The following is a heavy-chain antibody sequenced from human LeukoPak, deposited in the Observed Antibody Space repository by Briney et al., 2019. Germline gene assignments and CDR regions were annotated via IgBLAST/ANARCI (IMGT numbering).Heavy chain of an antibody. CDR2: ISYDGGHQ. V-gene: IGHV3-30*18. CDR1: GFTFTSYV. Sequence: GGSLKLSCEASGFTFTSYVVHWVRQAPGKGLEWLSVISYDGGHQYNADSVKGRFTISRDNSKNTVYLQLNSLRAEDTAVYYCAKDRRMMSPFYGMDVWGQGTTVIVSS. CDR3: AKDRRMMSPFYGMDV. J-gene: IGHJ6*02. D-gene: IGHD3-16*01.